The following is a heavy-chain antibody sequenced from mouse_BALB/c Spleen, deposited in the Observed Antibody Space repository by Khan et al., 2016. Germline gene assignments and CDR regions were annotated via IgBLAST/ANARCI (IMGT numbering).Heavy chain of an antibody. CDR3: ADDYYGSNWFAY. CDR2: INTNTGEP. Sequence: QIQLVQSGPELKKPGETVKISCKASGYTFTNYGMNWVKQAPGKGLKWMGWINTNTGEPTYAEEFKGRFAFSLETSARTAYLQLNNLKNEDTATYFCADDYYGSNWFAYWGQGTLVTVSA. V-gene: IGHV9-3*02. D-gene: IGHD1-1*01. CDR1: GYTFTNYG. J-gene: IGHJ3*01.